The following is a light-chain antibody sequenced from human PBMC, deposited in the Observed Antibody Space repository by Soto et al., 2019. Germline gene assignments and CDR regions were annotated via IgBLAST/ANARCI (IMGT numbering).Light chain of an antibody. J-gene: IGKJ5*01. CDR3: QQYNNWPPQIN. CDR1: QSVASRN. V-gene: IGKV3D-15*01. CDR2: DAS. Sequence: EIVLTQSPGTLSLSPGERATLSCRASQSVASRNLAWYQQKSGQAPRLLIYDASNRATGIPARFSGSGSGTEFTLTISSLQSEDFAVYYCQQYNNWPPQINFGQGTRLEIK.